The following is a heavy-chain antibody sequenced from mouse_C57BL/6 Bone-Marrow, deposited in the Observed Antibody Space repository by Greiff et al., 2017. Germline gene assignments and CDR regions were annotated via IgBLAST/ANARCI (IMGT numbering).Heavy chain of an antibody. CDR2: IDPEDGET. J-gene: IGHJ3*01. D-gene: IGHD1-1*01. CDR1: GFNIKDYY. V-gene: IGHV14-2*01. CDR3: ARDGSSLAFAY. Sequence: DVKVVESGAELVKPGASVKLSCTASGFNIKDYYMHWVKQRTEQGLEWIGRIDPEDGETKYAPKFQGKATITADTSSNTAYLQLSSLTSEDTAVYYCARDGSSLAFAYWGQGTLVTVSA.